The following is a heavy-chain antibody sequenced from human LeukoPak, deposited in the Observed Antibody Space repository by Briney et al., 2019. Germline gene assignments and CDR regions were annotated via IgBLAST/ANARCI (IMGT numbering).Heavy chain of an antibody. D-gene: IGHD2-15*01. J-gene: IGHJ4*02. CDR1: GFTFSSYA. Sequence: PGGSLRLSCAASGFTFSSYAMSWVRQAPGKGLEWVGRIKSKTDGGTTDYAAPVKGRFTISRDDSKNTLYLQMNSLKTEDTAVYYCTTVFVVVAAPDLDYWGQGTLVTVSS. CDR3: TTVFVVVAAPDLDY. V-gene: IGHV3-15*01. CDR2: IKSKTDGGTT.